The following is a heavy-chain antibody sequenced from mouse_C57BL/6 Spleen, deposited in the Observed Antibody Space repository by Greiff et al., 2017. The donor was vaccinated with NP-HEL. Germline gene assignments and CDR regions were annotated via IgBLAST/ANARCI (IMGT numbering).Heavy chain of an antibody. Sequence: QVQLQQSGAELVRPGASVKLSCKASGYTFTDYYINWVKQRPGQGLEWIARIYPGSGNTYYNEKFKGKATLTAEKSSSTAYMQLSSLTSEDSAVYFCARVDGYYWYFDVWGTGTTVTVSS. D-gene: IGHD2-3*01. CDR3: ARVDGYYWYFDV. CDR1: GYTFTDYY. V-gene: IGHV1-76*01. J-gene: IGHJ1*03. CDR2: IYPGSGNT.